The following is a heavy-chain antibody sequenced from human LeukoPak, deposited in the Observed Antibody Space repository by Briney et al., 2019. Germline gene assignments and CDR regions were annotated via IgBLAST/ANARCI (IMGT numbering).Heavy chain of an antibody. CDR1: GGSISSSSYY. CDR2: IYYSGST. Sequence: SETLSLTCTVSGGSISSSSYYWGWIRQPPGKGLEWIGSIYYSGSTYYTPSLKSRVTISVDTSKNQFSLKLSSVTAADTAVYYCARLANTAYYDFWSGYFPNWFDPWGQGTLVTVSS. J-gene: IGHJ5*02. CDR3: ARLANTAYYDFWSGYFPNWFDP. D-gene: IGHD3-3*01. V-gene: IGHV4-39*01.